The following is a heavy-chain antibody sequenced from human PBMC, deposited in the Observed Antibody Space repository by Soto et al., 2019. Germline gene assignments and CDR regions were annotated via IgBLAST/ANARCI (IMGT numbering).Heavy chain of an antibody. J-gene: IGHJ6*02. CDR1: GGTFSSYA. V-gene: IGHV1-69*06. D-gene: IGHD2-15*01. CDR3: ASTARISYYYYGMDV. Sequence: ASVKVSCKASGGTFSSYAISWVRQAPGQGLEWMGGIIPIFGTANYAQKFQGRVTITADKSTSTAYMELSSLRSEDTAVYYCASTARISYYYYGMDVWGQGTTVTSP. CDR2: IIPIFGTA.